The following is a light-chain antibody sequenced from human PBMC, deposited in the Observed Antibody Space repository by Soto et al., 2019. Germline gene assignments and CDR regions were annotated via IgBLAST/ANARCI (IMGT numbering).Light chain of an antibody. CDR1: QSVSSSY. Sequence: EIVLTRSPGTLSLCPGERATLSCRASQSVSSSYLAWYQQKPGQAPRLLIYGASSRATGIPDRFTGSGSGTDFTLTISRLEPEDFAVFYCHQYGSSPQTFGQGTKVDIK. J-gene: IGKJ1*01. CDR2: GAS. V-gene: IGKV3-20*01. CDR3: HQYGSSPQT.